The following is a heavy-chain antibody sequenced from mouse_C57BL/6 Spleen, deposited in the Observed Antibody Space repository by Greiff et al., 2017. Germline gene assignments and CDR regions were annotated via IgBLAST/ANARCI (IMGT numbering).Heavy chain of an antibody. CDR1: GYTFTDYY. Sequence: VQLQQSGAELVRPGASVKLSCKASGYTFTDYYINWVKQRPGQGLEWIARIYPGSGNTYYNEKFKGKATLTAEKSSSTAYMQLSSLTSEDSAVYFCARDSSGYSFAYWGQGTLVTVSA. CDR2: IYPGSGNT. J-gene: IGHJ3*01. D-gene: IGHD3-2*02. CDR3: ARDSSGYSFAY. V-gene: IGHV1-76*01.